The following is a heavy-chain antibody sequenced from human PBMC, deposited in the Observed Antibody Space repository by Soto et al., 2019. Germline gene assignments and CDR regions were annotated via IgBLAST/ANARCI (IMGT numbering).Heavy chain of an antibody. V-gene: IGHV1-18*01. D-gene: IGHD5-18*01. CDR2: ISGYNGNT. J-gene: IGHJ6*02. CDR1: GYTFSNYG. CDR3: ARDPGFGFGYSYAFAMDV. Sequence: QVQLVQSGAEVKKPGASVKVSCKASGYTFSNYGISWVRQGPGQGLEWMGWISGYNGNTHYEEKVQDRIKMTTDTSTSTTYLELMSLRYDDTAVYFCARDPGFGFGYSYAFAMDVWGQGTTVTVSS.